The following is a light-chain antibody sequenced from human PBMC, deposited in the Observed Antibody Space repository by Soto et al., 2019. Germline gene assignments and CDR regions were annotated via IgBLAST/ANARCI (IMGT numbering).Light chain of an antibody. CDR3: SSYTTTNTYV. J-gene: IGLJ1*01. V-gene: IGLV1-40*01. CDR1: SSSIGAGYE. Sequence: QSVLTQPPSVSGAPGQRVTISCSGTSSSIGAGYEVHWYHQLPGTAPKLVVSGNGNRPSGVPDRLSASKSGTSASLAITGLQAEDEGHYYCSSYTTTNTYVFGTGTKVTVL. CDR2: GNG.